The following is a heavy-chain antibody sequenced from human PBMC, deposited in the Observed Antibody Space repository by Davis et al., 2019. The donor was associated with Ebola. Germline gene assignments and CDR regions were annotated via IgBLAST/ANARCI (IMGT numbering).Heavy chain of an antibody. Sequence: ASVKVSCKASGYTFTSYGISWVRQAPGQGLEWMGWISAYNGNTNYAQKLQGRVTMTTGTSTSTAYMELRSLRSDDTAVYYCARAPSIAAARGLYYYYGMDVWGQGTTVTVSS. V-gene: IGHV1-18*01. D-gene: IGHD6-13*01. CDR3: ARAPSIAAARGLYYYYGMDV. CDR2: ISAYNGNT. J-gene: IGHJ6*02. CDR1: GYTFTSYG.